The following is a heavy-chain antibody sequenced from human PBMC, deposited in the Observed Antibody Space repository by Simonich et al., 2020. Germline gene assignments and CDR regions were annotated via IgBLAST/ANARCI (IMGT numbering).Heavy chain of an antibody. V-gene: IGHV1-2*02. D-gene: IGHD7-27*01. CDR1: GYTFTGYY. J-gene: IGHJ6*03. CDR2: SKPNRGGT. CDR3: ARGALTGDYYYMDV. Sequence: QVQLVQSGAEVKKPGASVKVSCKASGYTFTGYYMHWVRQAPGQGLEGRGWSKPNRGGTNYAQKFQGRVTMTRDTSTSTAYMELSRLRSDDTAVYYCARGALTGDYYYMDVWGKGTTVTVSS.